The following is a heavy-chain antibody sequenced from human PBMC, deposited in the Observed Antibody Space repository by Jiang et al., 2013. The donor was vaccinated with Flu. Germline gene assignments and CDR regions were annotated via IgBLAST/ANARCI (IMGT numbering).Heavy chain of an antibody. D-gene: IGHD3-10*01. V-gene: IGHV3-23*01. CDR2: ISGSGGST. Sequence: QLLESGGGLVQPGESLRLSCAASGFTFSNYAMTWVRQAPGKGLEWVSAISGSGGSTYYADSVKGRFTISRDNSKNTLYQQMNSLRAEDTAVYYCAKDFTPYGSGSYYTCFDYWGQGTLVTVSS. CDR3: AKDFTPYGSGSYYTCFDY. J-gene: IGHJ4*02. CDR1: GFTFSNYA.